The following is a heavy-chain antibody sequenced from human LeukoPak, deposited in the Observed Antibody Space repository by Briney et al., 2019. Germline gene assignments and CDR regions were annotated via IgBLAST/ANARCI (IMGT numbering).Heavy chain of an antibody. CDR1: GGSISNYF. D-gene: IGHD2-15*01. CDR2: IYSSGST. J-gene: IGHJ4*02. Sequence: SETLSLTCIVSGGSISNYFWSWIRQPGGGGVEWIGRIYSSGSTSYTPSLRSRVTMSVDTSNIQFSLKLSYVTAADTAVYYCARDSCSGNSCYRESQFNSWGQGTLVTVSS. V-gene: IGHV4-4*07. CDR3: ARDSCSGNSCYRESQFNS.